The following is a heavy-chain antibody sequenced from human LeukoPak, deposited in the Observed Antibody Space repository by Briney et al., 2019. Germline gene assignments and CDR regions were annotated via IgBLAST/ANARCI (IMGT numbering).Heavy chain of an antibody. D-gene: IGHD1-26*01. CDR2: ISSSGSTI. J-gene: IGHJ4*02. Sequence: GGSLRLSCAASGFTFSSYSMNWGRQAPGKGLEWVSYISSSGSTIYYADSVKGRFTISRDNAKNSLYLQMNSLRAEDTAVYYCAREHARELLPDYWGQGTLVTVSS. V-gene: IGHV3-48*01. CDR3: AREHARELLPDY. CDR1: GFTFSSYS.